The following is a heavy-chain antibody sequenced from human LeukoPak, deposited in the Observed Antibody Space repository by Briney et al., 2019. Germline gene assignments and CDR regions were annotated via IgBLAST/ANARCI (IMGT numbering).Heavy chain of an antibody. V-gene: IGHV3-23*01. CDR1: GFTFSNYA. D-gene: IGHD3-22*01. CDR2: ISGSGGST. CDR3: AKGYYDSSGYYTAARLSWFDP. Sequence: PGGSLRLSCAASGFTFSNYAMSWVRQAPGKGLEWVSTISGSGGSTYYADSVKGRLTISRDNSKNTVYLQMNSLRAEDTAVYYCAKGYYDSSGYYTAARLSWFDPWGQGTLVTVSS. J-gene: IGHJ5*02.